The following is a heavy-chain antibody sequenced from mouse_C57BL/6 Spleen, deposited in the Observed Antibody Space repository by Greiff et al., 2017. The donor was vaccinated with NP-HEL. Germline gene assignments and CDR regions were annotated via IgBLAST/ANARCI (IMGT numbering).Heavy chain of an antibody. Sequence: VQLQQPGAELVRPGSSVKLSCKASGYTFTSYWMHWVKQRPIQGLEWIGNIDPSDSETHYNQKFKDKATLTVDKSSSTAYMQLSSLTSEDSAVYYCARRHYGSRYFDVWGTGTTVTVSS. CDR2: IDPSDSET. D-gene: IGHD1-1*01. CDR3: ARRHYGSRYFDV. J-gene: IGHJ1*03. CDR1: GYTFTSYW. V-gene: IGHV1-52*01.